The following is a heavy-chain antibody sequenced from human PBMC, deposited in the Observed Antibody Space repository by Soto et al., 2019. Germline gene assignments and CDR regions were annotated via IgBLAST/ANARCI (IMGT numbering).Heavy chain of an antibody. J-gene: IGHJ3*02. V-gene: IGHV3-11*06. CDR3: ARDRHSDSLGYFHRDAFDI. D-gene: IGHD3-22*01. Sequence: PGGSLRLSCAASGFTFSDYYMNWIRQAPGKGLEWLSYISTGSSYTNYADSVKGRFTISRDNSKNSLYLQMDSLRAEDTAVYYCARDRHSDSLGYFHRDAFDIWGQGTMVTVSS. CDR2: ISTGSSYT. CDR1: GFTFSDYY.